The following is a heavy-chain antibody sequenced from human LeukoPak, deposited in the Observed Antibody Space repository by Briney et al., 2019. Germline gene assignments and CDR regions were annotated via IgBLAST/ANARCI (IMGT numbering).Heavy chain of an antibody. CDR2: ISAYNGNT. Sequence: ASVKVSCKASGYTFISYGISWVRQAPGQGLEWMGWISAYNGNTNYAQKLQGRVTMTTDTSTSTAYMELRSLRSDDTAVYYCARDPICSSTSCYTGRYYYYYMDVWGKGTTVTVSS. V-gene: IGHV1-18*01. CDR1: GYTFISYG. J-gene: IGHJ6*03. D-gene: IGHD2-2*02. CDR3: ARDPICSSTSCYTGRYYYYYMDV.